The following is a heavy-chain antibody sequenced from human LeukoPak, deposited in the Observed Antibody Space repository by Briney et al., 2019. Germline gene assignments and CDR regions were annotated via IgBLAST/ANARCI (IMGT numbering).Heavy chain of an antibody. V-gene: IGHV4-38-2*02. D-gene: IGHD3-10*01. CDR1: GYSISSGYY. Sequence: SETLSLTCTVSGYSISSGYYWGWIRQPPGKGLEWIGSIYHSGSTYYNPSLKSRVTISVDTSKNQFSLKLSSVTAADTAVYYCARKIGELWFGELPYYFDYWGQGTLATVSS. J-gene: IGHJ4*02. CDR2: IYHSGST. CDR3: ARKIGELWFGELPYYFDY.